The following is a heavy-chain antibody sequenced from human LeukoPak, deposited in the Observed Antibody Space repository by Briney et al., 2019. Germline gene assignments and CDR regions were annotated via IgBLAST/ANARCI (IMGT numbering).Heavy chain of an antibody. Sequence: QPGGSLRLSCAASGFTFSSYGMHWVRQAPGKGLEWVAFIRYDGSNKYYADSVKGRFTISRDNSKNTLYLQMNSLRAEDTAVYYCASPLGVVMNFDYWGQGTLVTVSS. J-gene: IGHJ4*02. V-gene: IGHV3-30*02. CDR2: IRYDGSNK. CDR1: GFTFSSYG. CDR3: ASPLGVVMNFDY. D-gene: IGHD3-3*01.